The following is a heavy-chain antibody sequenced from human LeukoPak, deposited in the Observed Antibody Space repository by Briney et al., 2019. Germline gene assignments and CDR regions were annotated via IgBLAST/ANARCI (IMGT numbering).Heavy chain of an antibody. CDR1: GGSISSYY. CDR2: IDTSGNT. V-gene: IGHV4-4*07. CDR3: ARVSSSWYQDWYFDL. D-gene: IGHD6-13*01. J-gene: IGHJ2*01. Sequence: KASETLSLTCTVSGGSISSYYWSWIRQPAGKGLEWIGRIDTSGNTNYKPSLKSRVTMSVDTSKNQFSLKLSSVTAADTAVYYCARVSSSWYQDWYFDLWGRGTLVTVSS.